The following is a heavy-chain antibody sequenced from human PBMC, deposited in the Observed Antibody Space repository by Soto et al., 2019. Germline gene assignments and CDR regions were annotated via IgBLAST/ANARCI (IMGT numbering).Heavy chain of an antibody. CDR3: ARDAYSSGWYVEVYYYYGMDV. Sequence: GGSQRLSCAASGFTFSSYGMHWVRQAPGKGLEWVAVIWYDGSNKYYADSVKGRFTISRDNSKNTLYLQMNSLRAEDTAVYYCARDAYSSGWYVEVYYYYGMDVWGQGTTVTVS. V-gene: IGHV3-33*01. J-gene: IGHJ6*02. D-gene: IGHD6-19*01. CDR1: GFTFSSYG. CDR2: IWYDGSNK.